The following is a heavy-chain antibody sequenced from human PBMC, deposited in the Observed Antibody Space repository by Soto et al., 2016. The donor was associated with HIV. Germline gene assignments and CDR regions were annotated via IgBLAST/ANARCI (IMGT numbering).Heavy chain of an antibody. CDR3: AKDGEGLYGSGSYYRALYYFDN. CDR1: GFTFSIYA. D-gene: IGHD3-10*01. CDR2: ISTSGGNA. Sequence: EVQLLESGGGLVQPGGSLRLSCAASGFTFSIYAMTWVRQAPGKGLEWVSTISTSGGNAYYADSAKGRFTISRDNSNNTLYLQMNSLRAEDTAVYYCAKDGEGLYGSGSYYRALYYFDNWGQGTLVTVSS. V-gene: IGHV3-23*01. J-gene: IGHJ4*02.